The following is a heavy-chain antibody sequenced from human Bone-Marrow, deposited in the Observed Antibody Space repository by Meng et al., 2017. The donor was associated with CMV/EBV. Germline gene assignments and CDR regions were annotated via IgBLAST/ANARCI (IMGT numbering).Heavy chain of an antibody. Sequence: GGSLRLSCKGSGYSFSSDWIAWVRQMPGKGLEWMGIIYPDDSETKYSPSFQGQVTFSADKSISTAYLQWRSLKASDTAMYYCARVYCSSITCYLGYFQHWGQGTRVTGSS. CDR1: GYSFSSDW. J-gene: IGHJ1*01. V-gene: IGHV5-51*01. CDR3: ARVYCSSITCYLGYFQH. D-gene: IGHD2-2*01. CDR2: IYPDDSET.